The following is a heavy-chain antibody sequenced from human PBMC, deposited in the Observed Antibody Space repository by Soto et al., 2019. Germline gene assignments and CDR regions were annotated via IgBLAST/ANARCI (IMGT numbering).Heavy chain of an antibody. Sequence: QVHLVQSGAEVKKPGSSVKVSCKTSGGTFRTYTVSWVRQAPGQGLEWIGRIIPILDVLTYAQKFQGRVTITADKSTSTAYLELTSLKSEDTAMYYCARGSEGSGTESAFHFWGQGTMVTVSS. J-gene: IGHJ3*01. V-gene: IGHV1-69*02. CDR3: ARGSEGSGTESAFHF. CDR2: IIPILDVL. CDR1: GGTFRTYT. D-gene: IGHD2-15*01.